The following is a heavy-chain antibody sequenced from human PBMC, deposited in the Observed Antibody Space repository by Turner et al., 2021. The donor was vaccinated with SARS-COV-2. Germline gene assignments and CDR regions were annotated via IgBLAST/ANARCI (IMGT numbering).Heavy chain of an antibody. V-gene: IGHV3-21*01. CDR3: ARARWDYYDSSGYYPDAFDI. D-gene: IGHD3-22*01. CDR2: ISSSSSYI. CDR1: AFTFRGYR. Sequence: EVQLVESGGGLVKPGGSLRLSCAASAFTFRGYRLNWVRQAPGKGLEWVSSISSSSSYIYYADSVKGRFTISRDNAKKSLFLQMNSLRAEDTAVYYWARARWDYYDSSGYYPDAFDIWGQGTMVTVSS. J-gene: IGHJ3*02.